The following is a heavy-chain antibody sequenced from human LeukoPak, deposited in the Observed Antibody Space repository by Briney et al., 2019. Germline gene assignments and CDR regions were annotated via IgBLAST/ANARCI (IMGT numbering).Heavy chain of an antibody. CDR1: GGSISSSTYY. CDR3: ARRPAGGYCSGGSCHVP. Sequence: SQTLSLTCTVSGGSISSSTYYWGWIRQPPGKGLEWIGSIYYSGSTYYNPSLKSRVTISVDTSKNQFSLKLSSVTAADTAVYYCARRPAGGYCSGGSCHVPWGQGALVTVSS. J-gene: IGHJ5*02. D-gene: IGHD2-15*01. CDR2: IYYSGST. V-gene: IGHV4-39*01.